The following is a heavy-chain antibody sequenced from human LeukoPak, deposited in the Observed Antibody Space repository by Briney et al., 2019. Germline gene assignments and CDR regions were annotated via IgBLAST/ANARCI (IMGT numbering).Heavy chain of an antibody. D-gene: IGHD2-8*02. Sequence: GRSLRLSCAASGFTFDDYAMHWVRQAPGKGLEWVSGISWNSGSIGYADSVKGRFTISRDNAKNSLCLQMNSLRAEDTALYYCAKSPAPTGTFDYWGQGTLVTVSS. V-gene: IGHV3-9*01. CDR2: ISWNSGSI. CDR3: AKSPAPTGTFDY. CDR1: GFTFDDYA. J-gene: IGHJ4*02.